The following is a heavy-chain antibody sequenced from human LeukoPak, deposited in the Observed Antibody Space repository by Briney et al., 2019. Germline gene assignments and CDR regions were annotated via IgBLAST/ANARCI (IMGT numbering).Heavy chain of an antibody. D-gene: IGHD3-3*01. J-gene: IGHJ5*02. CDR3: ARELPITQSYDFWSGYPPNNWFDP. V-gene: IGHV4-4*07. CDR2: IYTSGST. Sequence: PSETLSLTCTVSGGSISSYYWSWIRQPPGKGLEWIGRIYTSGSTNYNPSLKSRVTMSVDTSKNQFSLKLSSVTAADTAVYYCARELPITQSYDFWSGYPPNNWFDPWGQGTLVTVSS. CDR1: GGSISSYY.